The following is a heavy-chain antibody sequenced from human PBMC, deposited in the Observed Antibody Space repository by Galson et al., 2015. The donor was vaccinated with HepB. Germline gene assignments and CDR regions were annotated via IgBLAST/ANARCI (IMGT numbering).Heavy chain of an antibody. V-gene: IGHV3-23*01. D-gene: IGHD6-13*01. CDR2: ISDSGDST. J-gene: IGHJ4*02. Sequence: SLRLSCAASGFTFSSYAMSWVRQALGKGLEWVSVISDSGDSTYHADSVKGRFTISRGNSKNTLYLQVNSLRAEDTAVYYCAKGPLGIAAAGTFFDYWGQGTLVTVSS. CDR3: AKGPLGIAAAGTFFDY. CDR1: GFTFSSYA.